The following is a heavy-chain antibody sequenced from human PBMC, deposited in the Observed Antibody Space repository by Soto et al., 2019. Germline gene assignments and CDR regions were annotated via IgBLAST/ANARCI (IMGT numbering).Heavy chain of an antibody. D-gene: IGHD2-15*01. J-gene: IGHJ3*02. CDR1: SGPISSSNW. CDR3: ARDSFAILRAFDI. CDR2: IYHSGST. Sequence: QVQLQESGPGLVKPSGTLSLTCAVSSGPISSSNWWCWVRQPPGKGLEWIGEIYHSGSTNYNPSLKSRDTLSVDKSKNQFSLKLSSVTAADTGVYYCARDSFAILRAFDICGQGTMVTVSS. V-gene: IGHV4-4*02.